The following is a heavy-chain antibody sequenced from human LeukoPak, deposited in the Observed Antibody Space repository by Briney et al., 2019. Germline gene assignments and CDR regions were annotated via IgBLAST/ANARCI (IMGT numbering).Heavy chain of an antibody. CDR1: GFTFDDYA. V-gene: IGHV3-9*01. D-gene: IGHD6-13*01. CDR2: ISWNSGSI. CDR3: AKDIASSSRRSSYGMDV. Sequence: SLRLSCAASGFTFDDYAMHWVRQAPGKGLEWVSGISWNSGSIGYADSVKGRFTIPRDNAKNSLYLQMNSLRAEDTALYYCAKDIASSSRRSSYGMDVWGQGTTVTVSS. J-gene: IGHJ6*02.